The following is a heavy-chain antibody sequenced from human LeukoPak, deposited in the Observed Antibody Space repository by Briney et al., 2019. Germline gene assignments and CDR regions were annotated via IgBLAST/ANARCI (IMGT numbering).Heavy chain of an antibody. CDR1: GGSISSYY. CDR2: IYYSGST. V-gene: IGHV4-59*01. J-gene: IGHJ5*02. Sequence: SETLSLTCTVSGGSISSYYWGWIRQPPGKGLEWFGDIYYSGSTNYNPSLKSRVTISVDTSKNQFSLKLSSVTAADTAVYYCAREGDYDFWSGYLTGWFDPWGQGTLVTVSS. D-gene: IGHD3-3*01. CDR3: AREGDYDFWSGYLTGWFDP.